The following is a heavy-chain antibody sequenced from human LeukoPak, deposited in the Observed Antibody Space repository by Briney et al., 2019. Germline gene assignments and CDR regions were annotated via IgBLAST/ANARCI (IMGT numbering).Heavy chain of an antibody. Sequence: ASVKVSCKTSGDTFSNHAIIWVRQAPGQGREWMGRIIPLLGITNYAQKFQGRVTITADKSTSTAYMELSSLRTEDTAVYYCVRKIIAATILGYYFDNWGQGTLVTVSS. J-gene: IGHJ4*02. CDR2: IIPLLGIT. CDR1: GDTFSNHA. D-gene: IGHD5-24*01. V-gene: IGHV1-69*04. CDR3: VRKIIAATILGYYFDN.